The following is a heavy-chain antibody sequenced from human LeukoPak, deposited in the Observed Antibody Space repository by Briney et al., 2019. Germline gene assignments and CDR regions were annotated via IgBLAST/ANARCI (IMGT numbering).Heavy chain of an antibody. Sequence: GGSLRLSCVASGFTFSSYEMNWLRQSPGKGLEWVSYISGSGTTMYYADSVKGRFTISRDNSKNTLYLQMNSLRAEDTAVYYCARDGGGYCSGGSCYFPAPFDYWGQGTLVTVSS. CDR3: ARDGGGYCSGGSCYFPAPFDY. CDR1: GFTFSSYE. D-gene: IGHD2-15*01. V-gene: IGHV3-48*03. CDR2: ISGSGTTM. J-gene: IGHJ4*02.